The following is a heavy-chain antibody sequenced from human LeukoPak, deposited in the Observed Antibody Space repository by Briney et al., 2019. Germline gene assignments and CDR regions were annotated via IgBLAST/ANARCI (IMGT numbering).Heavy chain of an antibody. CDR1: GFTFSSYG. J-gene: IGHJ6*02. V-gene: IGHV3-23*01. Sequence: GGSLRLSCAASGFTFSSYGMSWVRQAPGKGLEWVSGISGSGGRTYYADSVKGRFTISRDNSKNTLYLQVNSLRAEDTAVYYCAKDRLAYSGHDYMYYYYGMDVWGQGTTVTVSS. CDR3: AKDRLAYSGHDYMYYYYGMDV. D-gene: IGHD5-12*01. CDR2: ISGSGGRT.